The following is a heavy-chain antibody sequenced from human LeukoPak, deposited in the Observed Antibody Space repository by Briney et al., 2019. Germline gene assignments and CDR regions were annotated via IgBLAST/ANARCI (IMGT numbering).Heavy chain of an antibody. CDR2: ISYDGSNK. D-gene: IGHD3-3*01. CDR3: AKDGESDFWSGYYVGYFDY. V-gene: IGHV3-30*18. J-gene: IGHJ4*02. Sequence: GGSLRPSCAASGFTFSSYGMHWVRQAPGKGLEWVAVISYDGSNKYYADSVKGRFTISRDNSKNTLYLQMNSLRAEDTAVYYCAKDGESDFWSGYYVGYFDYWGQGTLVTVSS. CDR1: GFTFSSYG.